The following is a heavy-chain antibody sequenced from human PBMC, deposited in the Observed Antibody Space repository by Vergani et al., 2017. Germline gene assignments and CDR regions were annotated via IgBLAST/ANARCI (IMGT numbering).Heavy chain of an antibody. CDR2: IWYDGSNK. J-gene: IGHJ4*02. CDR1: GFTFSSYG. D-gene: IGHD3-22*01. CDR3: ARARYYYDSSGYYKTEYYFDY. Sequence: QVQLVESGGGVVQPGRSLRLSCAASGFTFSSYGMHWVRQAPGKGLEWVAVIWYDGSNKYYADSVKGRFTISRDNSKNTLYLQMNSLRAEDTAVYYCARARYYYDSSGYYKTEYYFDYWGQGTLVTVSS. V-gene: IGHV3-33*08.